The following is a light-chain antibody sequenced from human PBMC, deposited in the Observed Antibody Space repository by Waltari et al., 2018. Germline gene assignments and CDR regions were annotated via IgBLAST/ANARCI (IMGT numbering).Light chain of an antibody. V-gene: IGKV3-20*01. CDR2: AAS. CDR3: QHYESSPWT. J-gene: IGKJ1*01. CDR1: QSLSSNY. Sequence: EIVLTQSPGTLSLSPGERATLSRRASQSLSSNYLAWYQQKPGQAPRLLIYAASSRATGIPDRFSGSGSGTDFTLTISRLEPEDFAVYYCQHYESSPWTFGQGTKMEIK.